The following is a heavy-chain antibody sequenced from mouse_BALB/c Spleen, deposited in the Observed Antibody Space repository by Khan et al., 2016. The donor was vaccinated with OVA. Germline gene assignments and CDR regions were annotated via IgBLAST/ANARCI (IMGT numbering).Heavy chain of an antibody. D-gene: IGHD1-1*01. V-gene: IGHV3-2*02. CDR2: ISYSGNT. CDR3: ARVYGGDFDY. J-gene: IGHJ2*01. Sequence: EVELVESGPGLVKPSQSLSLTCTVTGYSITSDYAWNWIRQFPGNKLEWMGFISYSGNTNYNPSLKSRISITRDTTKNQFFLQLNSVTIEDTATYYGARVYGGDFDYWGQGTTLTVSS. CDR1: GYSITSDYA.